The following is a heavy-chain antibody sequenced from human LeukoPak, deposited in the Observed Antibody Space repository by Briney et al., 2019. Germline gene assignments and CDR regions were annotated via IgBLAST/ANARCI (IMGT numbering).Heavy chain of an antibody. CDR1: GYTFTGYY. V-gene: IGHV1-2*02. CDR3: AGGRYDILTGYSIARLNWFDP. J-gene: IGHJ5*02. D-gene: IGHD3-9*01. CDR2: INPNSGGT. Sequence: ASVKVSCKASGYTFTGYYMHWVRQAPGQGLEWMGWINPNSGGTNYAQKFQGRVTMTRDTSISTAYMELSRLRSDDTAVYYCAGGRYDILTGYSIARLNWFDPWGQGTLVTVSS.